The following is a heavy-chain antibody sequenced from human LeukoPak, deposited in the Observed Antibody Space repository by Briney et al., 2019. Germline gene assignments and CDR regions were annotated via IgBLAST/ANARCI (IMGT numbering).Heavy chain of an antibody. CDR3: AREVQEAFDI. V-gene: IGHV3-48*03. J-gene: IGHJ3*02. CDR2: ISASGNTI. Sequence: GGSLRLSCAASGFTFSSYEMNWVRQAPGKGLEWVSYISASGNTIYYADSVKGRFTISRDSAKNSLYLQMSSLRAEVTAVYYCAREVQEAFDIWGQGTMVTVSS. D-gene: IGHD1-1*01. CDR1: GFTFSSYE.